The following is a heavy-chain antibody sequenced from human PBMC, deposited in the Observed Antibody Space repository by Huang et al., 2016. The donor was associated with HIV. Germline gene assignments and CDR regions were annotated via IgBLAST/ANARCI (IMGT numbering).Heavy chain of an antibody. D-gene: IGHD3-22*01. CDR1: GGSISSGGYY. V-gene: IGHV4-30-4*08. CDR2: IYYSGST. CDR3: GRFSYYSDSTISQYLQL. Sequence: QVHLQESGPGLVKPSQTLSLTCTVSGGSISSGGYYWTWIRQPPGTGLEWIWYIYYSGSTYYNPSLKSRFTISVDTSKNQFSLKVTSMTAADTAVYYCGRFSYYSDSTISQYLQLWGQGALVTVSS. J-gene: IGHJ1*01.